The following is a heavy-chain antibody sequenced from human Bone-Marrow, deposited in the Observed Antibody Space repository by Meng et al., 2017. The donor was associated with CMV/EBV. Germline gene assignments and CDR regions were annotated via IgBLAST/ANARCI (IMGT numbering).Heavy chain of an antibody. Sequence: GESLKISCAASGFTFSDHYMSWIRQAPGKGLEWVSYISSSGSTIYYADSVKGRFTISRDNAKNSLYLQMNSLRAEDTAVYYCARGLSPGDCSSTSCPIDYWGQGTLVTVSS. V-gene: IGHV3-11*01. CDR3: ARGLSPGDCSSTSCPIDY. CDR1: GFTFSDHY. D-gene: IGHD2-2*01. J-gene: IGHJ4*02. CDR2: ISSSGSTI.